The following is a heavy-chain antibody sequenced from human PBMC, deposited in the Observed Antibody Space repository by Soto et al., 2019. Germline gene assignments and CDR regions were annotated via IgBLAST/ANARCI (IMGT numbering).Heavy chain of an antibody. D-gene: IGHD6-13*01. CDR3: AKTSSSWPYYFDD. CDR2: ISGSGGST. CDR1: GFTFSSYA. J-gene: IGHJ4*02. V-gene: IGHV3-23*01. Sequence: PGGSLRLSCAASGFTFSSYAMSWVRQAPGKGLEWVSAISGSGGSTYYADSVKGRFTISRDNSKNTLYLQMNSLRAEDTAVYYVAKTSSSWPYYFDDWGQGTLVTVSS.